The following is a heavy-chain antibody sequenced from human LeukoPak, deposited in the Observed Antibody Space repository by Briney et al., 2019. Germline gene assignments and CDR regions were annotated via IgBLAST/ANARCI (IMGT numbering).Heavy chain of an antibody. D-gene: IGHD6-6*01. CDR2: INHSGST. J-gene: IGHJ4*02. Sequence: SETLSLTCTVSGDSISGYYWSWIRQPPGKGLEWIGEINHSGSTNYNPSLKSRVTISVDTSKNQFSLKLSSVTAADTAVYYCARVFKQLVTIDYWGQGTLVTVSS. V-gene: IGHV4-34*01. CDR3: ARVFKQLVTIDY. CDR1: GDSISGYY.